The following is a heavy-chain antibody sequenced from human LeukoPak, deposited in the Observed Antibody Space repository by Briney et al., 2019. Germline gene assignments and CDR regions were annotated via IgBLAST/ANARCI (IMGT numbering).Heavy chain of an antibody. CDR3: ARKLAVDY. CDR2: ISHSGTT. D-gene: IGHD3-10*01. J-gene: IGHJ4*02. Sequence: SETLSLTCAVSGYSFSRGYHWGWIRQPPGRGLEWIGSISHSGTTYYHPSLQSRVTISVDTSKNQFTLNSRSVTAADTAVYYCARKLAVDYWGQGILVTVSS. V-gene: IGHV4-38-2*01. CDR1: GYSFSRGYH.